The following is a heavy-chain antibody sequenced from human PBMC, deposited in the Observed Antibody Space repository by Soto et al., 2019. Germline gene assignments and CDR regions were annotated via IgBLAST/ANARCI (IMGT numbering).Heavy chain of an antibody. CDR3: ARKYCSSTSCYYYYYYYMDV. V-gene: IGHV3-11*01. D-gene: IGHD2-2*01. CDR1: GFTFSDYY. Sequence: GGSLRLSCAASGFTFSDYYMSWIRQAPGKGLEWVSYISSSGSTIYYADSVKGRITISRDNAKNSLYLQMNSLRAEDTAVYYCARKYCSSTSCYYYYYYYMDVWGKGTTVTVSS. CDR2: ISSSGSTI. J-gene: IGHJ6*03.